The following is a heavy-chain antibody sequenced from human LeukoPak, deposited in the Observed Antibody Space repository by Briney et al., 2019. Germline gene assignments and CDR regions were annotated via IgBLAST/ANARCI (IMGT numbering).Heavy chain of an antibody. Sequence: AASVKVSCKASGYTFTGYYMHWVRQAPGQGLEWMGWINPNSGGTNYAQKFQGRVTMTRDTSISTAYMELSRLRSDDTAVYYCARDRAYGSGSYTDYWGQGTLVTVSS. D-gene: IGHD3-10*01. V-gene: IGHV1-2*02. CDR3: ARDRAYGSGSYTDY. J-gene: IGHJ4*02. CDR2: INPNSGGT. CDR1: GYTFTGYY.